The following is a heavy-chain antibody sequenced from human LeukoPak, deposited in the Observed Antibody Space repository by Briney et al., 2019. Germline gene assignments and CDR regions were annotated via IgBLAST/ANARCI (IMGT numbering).Heavy chain of an antibody. Sequence: SETLSLTCTVSGGSVSSGSYYWSWIRQPPGKGLEWIGYIYYSGSTNYNPSLKSRVTISVDTSKNQFSLKLSSVTVADTAVYYCARVLLYYDSSGRNHDAFDIWGQGTMVTVSS. CDR1: GGSVSSGSYY. V-gene: IGHV4-61*01. J-gene: IGHJ3*02. CDR2: IYYSGST. CDR3: ARVLLYYDSSGRNHDAFDI. D-gene: IGHD3-22*01.